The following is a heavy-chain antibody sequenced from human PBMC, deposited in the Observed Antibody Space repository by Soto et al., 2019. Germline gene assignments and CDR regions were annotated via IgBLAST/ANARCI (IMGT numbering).Heavy chain of an antibody. CDR3: SSARADYYGPENFSKGVFYYFAH. J-gene: IGHJ4*02. CDR1: GGSLSGNY. D-gene: IGHD3-10*01. Sequence: QVLLQQWGAGLLKPSETLSLTCAVYGGSLSGNYWTWIRQSPGKGLEWIGNINHGGSTIYNPSLKRRVKISVGRSNNQFSLELGYVTAAETAVYYCSSARADYYGPENFSKGVFYYFAHWGPGTLVTVSS. CDR2: INHGGST. V-gene: IGHV4-34*01.